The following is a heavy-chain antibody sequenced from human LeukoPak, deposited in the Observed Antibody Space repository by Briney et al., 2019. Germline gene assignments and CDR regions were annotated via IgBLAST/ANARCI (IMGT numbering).Heavy chain of an antibody. CDR3: ARHQGWKISDYYIDV. V-gene: IGHV3-74*01. Sequence: GGSLRLSCAASGFTFSSYWMHWVRQAPGKGLVWVSRINSDGSSTNYADTVKGRFTISRDNSGNTLYLQMSGLRAEDMAVYFCARHQGWKISDYYIDVWGKGTTVTVSS. CDR2: INSDGSST. D-gene: IGHD1-1*01. J-gene: IGHJ6*03. CDR1: GFTFSSYW.